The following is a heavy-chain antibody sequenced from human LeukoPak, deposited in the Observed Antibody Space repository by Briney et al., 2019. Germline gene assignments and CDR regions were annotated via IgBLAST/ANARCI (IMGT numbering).Heavy chain of an antibody. V-gene: IGHV1-24*01. CDR1: GYTLTELS. CDR2: FDPEDGET. J-gene: IGHJ6*02. Sequence: ASVKVSCKVSGYTLTELSMHWVRQAPGKWLEWMGGFDPEDGETVYAQKFQGRVTMTEDTSTDTAYMELSSLRSEDTAVYYCARDAPASYYDSSGYADYYYYYGIDVWGQGTTVTVSS. D-gene: IGHD3-22*01. CDR3: ARDAPASYYDSSGYADYYYYYGIDV.